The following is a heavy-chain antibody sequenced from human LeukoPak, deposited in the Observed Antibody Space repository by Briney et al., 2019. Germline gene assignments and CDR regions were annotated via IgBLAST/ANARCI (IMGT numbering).Heavy chain of an antibody. V-gene: IGHV1-2*02. CDR1: GYTFTDSY. CDR3: ARDGRLTIFVRGIITEGSPPKN. D-gene: IGHD3-10*01. Sequence: ASVKVSCKASGYTFTDSYMHWVRQAPGQGLEWMGWINPKTGGTNYAQRFQGRVTMTRDMSIRTAYMELNSLRSDDTAVYYCARDGRLTIFVRGIITEGSPPKNWGQGTLVTVSS. J-gene: IGHJ4*02. CDR2: INPKTGGT.